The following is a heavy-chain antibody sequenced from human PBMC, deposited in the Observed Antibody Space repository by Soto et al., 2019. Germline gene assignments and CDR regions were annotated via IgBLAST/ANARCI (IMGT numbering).Heavy chain of an antibody. J-gene: IGHJ4*02. CDR1: GFTVSSNY. CDR2: IYSGGST. CDR3: ARERVGESGYFDY. D-gene: IGHD3-10*01. Sequence: EVQLVESGGGLVQPGGSPRLSCAASGFTVSSNYMSWVRQAPGKGLEWVSVIYSGGSTYYADSVKGRFTISRDNSKNTLYLQMNSLRAEDTAVYYCARERVGESGYFDYWGQGTLVTVSS. V-gene: IGHV3-66*01.